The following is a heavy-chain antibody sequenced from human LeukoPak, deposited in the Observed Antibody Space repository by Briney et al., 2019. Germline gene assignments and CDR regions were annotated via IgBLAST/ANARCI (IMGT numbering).Heavy chain of an antibody. CDR2: TFYRSKWYT. V-gene: IGHV6-1*01. D-gene: IGHD1-1*01. CDR1: GDSVSTNIAT. Sequence: HSQSLSLTCAISGDSVSTNIATWNWIRQSPSRGLEWLGRTFYRSKWYTDYALSVRSRIILNSDTSKNQLSLQLTSLTPEDTAAYYCARGRPETGFDYWGQGALVTVSS. CDR3: ARGRPETGFDY. J-gene: IGHJ4*02.